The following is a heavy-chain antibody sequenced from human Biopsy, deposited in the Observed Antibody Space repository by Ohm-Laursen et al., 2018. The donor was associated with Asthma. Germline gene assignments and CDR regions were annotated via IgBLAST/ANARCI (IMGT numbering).Heavy chain of an antibody. CDR2: TVPFFGTT. V-gene: IGHV1-69*13. Sequence: SVKVSCTASGGAFSNYAINWVRQAPGQGLEWVGETVPFFGTTNYGHKFQGRVTITADESTTSAYMELSSLRSEDSAVYYCAREVSTVDYGYYYFAMDVWGQGTTVTVSS. CDR1: GGAFSNYA. CDR3: AREVSTVDYGYYYFAMDV. J-gene: IGHJ6*02. D-gene: IGHD4-17*01.